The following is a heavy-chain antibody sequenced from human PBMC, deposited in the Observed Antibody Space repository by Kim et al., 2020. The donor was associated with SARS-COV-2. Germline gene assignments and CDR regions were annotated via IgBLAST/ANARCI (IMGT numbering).Heavy chain of an antibody. CDR2: IGTSASYI. Sequence: GGSLRLSCAGTGFTFRMYSMNWVRQAPGKGLQWVSSIGTSASYIYYADSVKGRFTISRDDAKNSLYLQMNSLRDEDTAVYYCAKDKGWGGMDVWGQGTTVTVSS. V-gene: IGHV3-21*01. D-gene: IGHD1-26*01. J-gene: IGHJ6*02. CDR3: AKDKGWGGMDV. CDR1: GFTFRMYS.